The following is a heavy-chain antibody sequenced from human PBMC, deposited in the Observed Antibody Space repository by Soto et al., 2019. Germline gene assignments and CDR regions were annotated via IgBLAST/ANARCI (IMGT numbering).Heavy chain of an antibody. CDR2: KYYRSKWYN. J-gene: IGHJ4*02. D-gene: IGHD2-15*01. CDR1: GDSVSSNSAA. Sequence: SQTLSLTCAISGDSVSSNSAAWNWIRQSPSRGLEWLGRKYYRSKWYNDYAVSVKSRITINPDTSKNQFSLQLNSVTPEDTAVYYCARARPCSGGSCYFDYWGQGTLVTVSS. CDR3: ARARPCSGGSCYFDY. V-gene: IGHV6-1*01.